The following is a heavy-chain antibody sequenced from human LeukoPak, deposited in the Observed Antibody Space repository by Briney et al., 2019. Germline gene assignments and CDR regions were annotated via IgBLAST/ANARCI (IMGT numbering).Heavy chain of an antibody. Sequence: SQTLSLTCAISGDSVSSDTTAWNWIRLSPSRGLEWLGRTYYRSKWYYAVSVRGRITINPDTSKNQFSLQLNSVTPEDTAVYYCAKGYSISYWGQGTLVTVSS. CDR2: TYYRSKW. CDR3: AKGYSISY. V-gene: IGHV6-1*01. D-gene: IGHD3-3*02. J-gene: IGHJ4*02. CDR1: GDSVSSDTTA.